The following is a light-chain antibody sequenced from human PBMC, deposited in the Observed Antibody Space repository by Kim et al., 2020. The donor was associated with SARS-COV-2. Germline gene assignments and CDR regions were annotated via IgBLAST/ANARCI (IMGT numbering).Light chain of an antibody. CDR1: EGFSSR. V-gene: IGKV1-9*01. CDR2: ATS. J-gene: IGKJ3*01. CDR3: RQVSSYPPVIFT. Sequence: GERDPIHWRASEGFSSRLGRDTQKPVKAPELLIYATSPLASGVPSRFSGSGSGTDFTLTVSNLQPEDFATYYCRQVSSYPPVIFTFGPGTKVDIK.